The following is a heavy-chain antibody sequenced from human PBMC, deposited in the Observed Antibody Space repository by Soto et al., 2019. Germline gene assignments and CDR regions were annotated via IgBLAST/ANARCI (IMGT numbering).Heavy chain of an antibody. V-gene: IGHV1-46*01. J-gene: IGHJ3*02. CDR3: ARGRIGLADTNDAFDI. CDR1: GYTFTSYY. D-gene: IGHD6-13*01. Sequence: ASVKVSCKASGYTFTSYYMHWVRQAPGQGLEWMGIINPSGGSTSYAQKFQGRVTMTRDTSTSTVYMELSSLRSEDTAVYYCARGRIGLADTNDAFDIWGQGKMVTVSS. CDR2: INPSGGST.